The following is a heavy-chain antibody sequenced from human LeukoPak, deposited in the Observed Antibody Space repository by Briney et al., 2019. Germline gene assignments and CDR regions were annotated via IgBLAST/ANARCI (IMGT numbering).Heavy chain of an antibody. V-gene: IGHV1-24*01. Sequence: ASVKASCKVSGYTLTELSMHWVRQAPGKGLEWMGGFDPEDGETIYAQKFQGRVTMTEDTSTDTAYMELSSLRSEDTAVYYCATVGDPMIVDRNYYYYGMDVWGQGTTVTVSS. J-gene: IGHJ6*02. CDR1: GYTLTELS. D-gene: IGHD3-22*01. CDR3: ATVGDPMIVDRNYYYYGMDV. CDR2: FDPEDGET.